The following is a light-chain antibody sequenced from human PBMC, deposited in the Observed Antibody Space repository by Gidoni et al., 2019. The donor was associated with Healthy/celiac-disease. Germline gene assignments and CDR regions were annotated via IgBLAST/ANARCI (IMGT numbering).Light chain of an antibody. CDR3: QQRSNWPPVLT. V-gene: IGKV3-11*01. Sequence: EMVLTQSPATLSLSPGERATLSCRASQSVSSYLAWYQQKPGQAPRLLIYDASNRATGIPARFSGSGSGTDFTLTISSLAPEDFAVYYCQQRSNWPPVLTFGGGTKVEIK. CDR2: DAS. J-gene: IGKJ4*01. CDR1: QSVSSY.